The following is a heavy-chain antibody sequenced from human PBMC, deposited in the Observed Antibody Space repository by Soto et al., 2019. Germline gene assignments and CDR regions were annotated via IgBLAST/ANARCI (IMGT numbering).Heavy chain of an antibody. Sequence: EVQLVESGGGLVQPGGSLRLSCAASGFTFSSYWMSWVRQAPGKGLEWVANIKQDGSEKYYVDSVKGRFTISRDNAKNSLYLQMNSLRAEDTAVYYCARVQLGSEERPYYDFWSGSYYYYGMDAWGQGTTVTVSS. D-gene: IGHD3-3*01. CDR1: GFTFSSYW. CDR2: IKQDGSEK. CDR3: ARVQLGSEERPYYDFWSGSYYYYGMDA. V-gene: IGHV3-7*01. J-gene: IGHJ6*02.